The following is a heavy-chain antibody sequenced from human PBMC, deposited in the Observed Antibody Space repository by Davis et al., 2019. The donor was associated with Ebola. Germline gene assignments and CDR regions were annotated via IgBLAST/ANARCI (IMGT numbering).Heavy chain of an antibody. CDR3: ARGEWFPTGYGMDV. CDR1: GGSISSYY. J-gene: IGHJ6*02. Sequence: MPSETLSLTCNVSGGSISSYYWSWVRQAPGKGLELMAYIYTGNANYNPSLNGRATISVGPSINQFSLTLKSVTAADTAVYSCARGEWFPTGYGMDVWGQGTTVTVSS. V-gene: IGHV4-59*01. CDR2: IYTGNA. D-gene: IGHD3-3*01.